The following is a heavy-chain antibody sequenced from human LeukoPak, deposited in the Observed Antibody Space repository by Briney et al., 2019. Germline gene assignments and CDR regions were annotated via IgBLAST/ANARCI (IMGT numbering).Heavy chain of an antibody. J-gene: IGHJ4*02. CDR3: ARDWDIPEYDSSGYYSDY. CDR2: IIPIFGTA. CDR1: GGTFSSYA. Sequence: SVKDSCKASGGTFSSYAISWVRQAPGQGLEWMGGIIPIFGTANYAQKFQGRVTITADESTSTAYMELSSLRSEDTAVYYCARDWDIPEYDSSGYYSDYWGQGTLVTVSS. V-gene: IGHV1-69*01. D-gene: IGHD3-22*01.